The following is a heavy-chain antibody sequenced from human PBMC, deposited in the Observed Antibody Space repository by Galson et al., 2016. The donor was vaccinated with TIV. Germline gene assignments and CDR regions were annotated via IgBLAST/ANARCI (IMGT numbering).Heavy chain of an antibody. CDR1: GDIFRSYG. Sequence: SVTVSCKASGDIFRSYGISWVRQAPGQGLEWMGAIIPLFGTVKYEQTFQGRLTSTPDESTGTVYMELSSLTSEDTAIYYCARVPQIYDYYMDVWGKGTTATVSS. CDR3: ARVPQIYDYYMDV. CDR2: IIPLFGTV. J-gene: IGHJ6*03. V-gene: IGHV1-69*13.